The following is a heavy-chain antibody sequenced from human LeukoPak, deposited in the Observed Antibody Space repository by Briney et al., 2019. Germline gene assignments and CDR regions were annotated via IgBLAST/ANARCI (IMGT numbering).Heavy chain of an antibody. CDR2: IKQDGSEK. CDR1: GFTFSSYW. J-gene: IGHJ4*02. V-gene: IGHV3-7*01. CDR3: ARDLVTAGPPSPFDY. Sequence: GGSLRLSCAASGFTFSSYWMSWVRQAPGKGLEWVANIKQDGSEKYYVDSVKGRFTISRDNAKSSLYLQMNSLRAEDTAVYYCARDLVTAGPPSPFDYWGQATLVTVSS. D-gene: IGHD2-21*02.